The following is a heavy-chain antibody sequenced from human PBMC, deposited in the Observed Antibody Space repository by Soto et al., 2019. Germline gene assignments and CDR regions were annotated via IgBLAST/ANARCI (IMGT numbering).Heavy chain of an antibody. J-gene: IGHJ6*02. CDR3: ARLNDFWSGYPYYYGMDV. CDR2: IDPSDSYT. V-gene: IGHV5-10-1*01. CDR1: GYSFTSYW. Sequence: LGESLKLSCKGSGYSFTSYWISWVRQMPGKGLEWMGRIDPSDSYTNYSPSFQGHVTISADKSISTAYLQWSSLKASDTAMYYCARLNDFWSGYPYYYGMDVWGQGTTVTVSS. D-gene: IGHD3-3*01.